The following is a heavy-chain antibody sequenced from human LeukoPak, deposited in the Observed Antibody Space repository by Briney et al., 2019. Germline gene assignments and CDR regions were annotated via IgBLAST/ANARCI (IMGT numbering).Heavy chain of an antibody. D-gene: IGHD3-22*01. J-gene: IGHJ4*02. V-gene: IGHV4-39*01. CDR3: ARRYYYDSSGYYTLSEFDY. Sequence: SETLSLTCTVSSGSISTSNYYWGWVRQPPGKALEWIGNIFYSGSTYYSPSLKSRVTISLDTSRNQFSLKLNSVTAADTAVYYCARRYYYDSSGYYTLSEFDYWGQGTLVTVSS. CDR1: SGSISTSNYY. CDR2: IFYSGST.